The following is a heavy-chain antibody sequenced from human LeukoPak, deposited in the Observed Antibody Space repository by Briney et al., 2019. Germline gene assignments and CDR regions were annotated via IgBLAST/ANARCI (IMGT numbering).Heavy chain of an antibody. J-gene: IGHJ4*02. D-gene: IGHD6-13*01. V-gene: IGHV4-61*02. Sequence: SQTLSLTCTVSGGSISSGSYYWSWIRQPAGKGLEWIGRIYTSGSTNYNPSLKSRVTISVDTSKNQFSLKLSSVTAADTAVYYCARDDSTFDYWGQGTLVTVSS. CDR1: GGSISSGSYY. CDR3: ARDDSTFDY. CDR2: IYTSGST.